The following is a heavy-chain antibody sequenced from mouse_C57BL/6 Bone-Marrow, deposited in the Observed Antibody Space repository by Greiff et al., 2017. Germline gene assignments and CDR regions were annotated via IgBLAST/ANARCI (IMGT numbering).Heavy chain of an antibody. CDR1: GFTFSDYY. V-gene: IGHV5-12*01. CDR2: ISNGGGST. J-gene: IGHJ3*01. Sequence: EVKLVESGGGLVQPGGSLKLSCAASGFTFSDYYMYWVRQTPEKRLEWVAYISNGGGSTYYPDTVKGRFTISRDNAKNTLYLQMSRLKSEDTAMYYCARHDGSSYGFAYWGQGTLVTVS. D-gene: IGHD1-1*01. CDR3: ARHDGSSYGFAY.